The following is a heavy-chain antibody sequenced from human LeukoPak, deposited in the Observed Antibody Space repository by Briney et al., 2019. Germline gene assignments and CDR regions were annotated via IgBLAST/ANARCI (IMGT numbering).Heavy chain of an antibody. CDR1: GFTFSSYA. V-gene: IGHV3-23*01. CDR3: AKGIYGSGSYYYYGMDV. Sequence: HSGGSLRLSCAASGFTFSSYAMSWVRQAPGKGLEWVSAISGSGGSTYYADSVKGRFTISRDNSKNTLYLQMNSLRAEDTAVYYCAKGIYGSGSYYYYGMDVWGQGTTVTVSS. J-gene: IGHJ6*02. CDR2: ISGSGGST. D-gene: IGHD3-10*01.